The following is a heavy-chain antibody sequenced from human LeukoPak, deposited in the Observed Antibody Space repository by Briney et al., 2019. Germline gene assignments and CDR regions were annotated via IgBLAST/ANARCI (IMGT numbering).Heavy chain of an antibody. CDR2: ISYDGSNK. D-gene: IGHD5-12*01. V-gene: IGHV3-30*18. CDR3: AKSPYSGYDFCDY. J-gene: IGHJ4*02. CDR1: GFTFSSYG. Sequence: QPGRSLRLSCAASGFTFSSYGMHWVRQAPGKGLEWVAVISYDGSNKYYADSVKGRFTISRDNSKNTLYLQMNSLRAEDTAVYYCAKSPYSGYDFCDYWGQGTLVTVSS.